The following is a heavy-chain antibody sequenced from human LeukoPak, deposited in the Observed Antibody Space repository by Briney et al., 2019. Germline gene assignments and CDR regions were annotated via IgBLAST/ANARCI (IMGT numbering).Heavy chain of an antibody. J-gene: IGHJ4*02. CDR1: GFTFSSYS. CDR3: ARGQWRPFDY. D-gene: IGHD6-19*01. Sequence: PGGSLRLSCAASGFTFSSYSMNWVRQAPGKGLEWVSYISSSSSTIYYADSVKGRFTISRDNAKNSLYLQMNNLRAEDTAVYYCARGQWRPFDYWGQGSQVTVSS. V-gene: IGHV3-48*01. CDR2: ISSSSSTI.